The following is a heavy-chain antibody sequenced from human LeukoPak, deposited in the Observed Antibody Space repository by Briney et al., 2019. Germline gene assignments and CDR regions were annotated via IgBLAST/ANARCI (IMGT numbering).Heavy chain of an antibody. J-gene: IGHJ5*02. CDR1: GFTFSSYS. V-gene: IGHV3-48*04. CDR2: ISSSSSTI. D-gene: IGHD2-8*01. Sequence: GGSLRLSCAASGFTFSSYSMNWVRQAPGKGLEWVSYISSSSSTIYYADSVKGRFTVSRDNAKNSLYLQMNSLRAEDTAVYYCARMEIVLEYNWFDPWGQGTLVTVSS. CDR3: ARMEIVLEYNWFDP.